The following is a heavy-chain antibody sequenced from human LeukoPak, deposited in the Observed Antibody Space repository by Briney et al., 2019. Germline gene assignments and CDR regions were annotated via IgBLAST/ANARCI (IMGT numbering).Heavy chain of an antibody. J-gene: IGHJ6*02. Sequence: SVKVSCKASGGTFSSYAISWVRQAPGQGLEWMGRIIPIFGIANYAQKFQGRVTITADKSTSTVYMELSSLRSEDTAVYYCARPTWSGYDYYYYGMDVWGQGTTVTVSS. CDR2: IIPIFGIA. V-gene: IGHV1-69*04. D-gene: IGHD3-3*01. CDR1: GGTFSSYA. CDR3: ARPTWSGYDYYYYGMDV.